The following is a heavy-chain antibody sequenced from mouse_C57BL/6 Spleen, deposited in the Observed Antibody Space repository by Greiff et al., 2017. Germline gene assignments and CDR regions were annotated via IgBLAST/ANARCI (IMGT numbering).Heavy chain of an antibody. CDR1: GYTFTSYW. CDR2: IDPNSGGT. V-gene: IGHV1-72*01. J-gene: IGHJ4*01. CDR3: AREDSSGYSAMDY. Sequence: QVQLKQPGAELVKPGASVKLSCKASGYTFTSYWMHWVKQRPGRGLEWIGRIDPNSGGTKYNEKLKSKATLTVDKPSSTAYMQLRSLTSEDSAVYYCAREDSSGYSAMDYWGQGTSVTVSS. D-gene: IGHD3-2*02.